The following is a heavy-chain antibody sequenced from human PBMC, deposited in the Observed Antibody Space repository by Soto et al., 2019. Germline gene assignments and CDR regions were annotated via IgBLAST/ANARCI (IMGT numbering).Heavy chain of an antibody. J-gene: IGHJ6*02. D-gene: IGHD3-22*01. CDR1: GSTFTSSA. CDR2: IVVGSGNT. CDR3: AASPSSGYYLELGMDV. V-gene: IGHV1-58*01. Sequence: SVKVSCKASGSTFTSSAVQWVRQARGQRLEWIGWIVVGSGNTNYAQKFQERVTITRDMSTSTAYMELSSLRSEDTAVYYCAASPSSGYYLELGMDVWGQGTTVTVSS.